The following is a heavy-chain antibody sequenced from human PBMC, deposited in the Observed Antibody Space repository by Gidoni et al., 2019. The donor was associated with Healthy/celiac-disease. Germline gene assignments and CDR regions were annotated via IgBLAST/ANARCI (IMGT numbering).Heavy chain of an antibody. CDR1: GGSISSSSYY. CDR2: IYYSGST. V-gene: IGHV4-39*07. J-gene: IGHJ3*02. D-gene: IGHD5-12*01. Sequence: QLQLQASGPGLVKPSETLSLTCTVSGGSISSSSYYWGWIRQPPGKGLEWIGSIYYSGSTYYNPSLKSRVTISVDTSKNQFSLKLSSVTAADTAVYYCARGRDGYAFDIWGQGTMVTVSS. CDR3: ARGRDGYAFDI.